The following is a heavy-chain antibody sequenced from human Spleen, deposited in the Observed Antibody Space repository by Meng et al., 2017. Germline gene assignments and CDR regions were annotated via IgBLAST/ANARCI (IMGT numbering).Heavy chain of an antibody. CDR3: ARAHSDIGGLDM. Sequence: GGSLRLSCAASGFTFTDYYMGWIRQTPGRGLEWLSYIGTSGSTIYYADSVKGRFTISRDNAKNSLYLQMDSLRAEDTAVYYCARAHSDIGGLDMWSQGTMVTVSS. CDR1: GFTFTDYY. D-gene: IGHD2-15*01. CDR2: IGTSGSTI. V-gene: IGHV3-11*04. J-gene: IGHJ3*02.